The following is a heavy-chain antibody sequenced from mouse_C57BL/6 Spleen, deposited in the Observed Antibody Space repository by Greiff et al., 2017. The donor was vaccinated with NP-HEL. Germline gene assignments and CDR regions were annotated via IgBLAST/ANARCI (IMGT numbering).Heavy chain of an antibody. CDR3: ARDGGYYPHYYAMDY. CDR2: ISDGGSYT. Sequence: EVHLVESGGGLVKPGGSLKLSCAASGFTFSSYAMSWVRQTPEKRLEWVATISDGGSYTYYPDNVKGRFTISRDNAKNNLYLQMSHLKSEDTAMYYCARDGGYYPHYYAMDYWGQGTSVTVSS. CDR1: GFTFSSYA. V-gene: IGHV5-4*01. J-gene: IGHJ4*01. D-gene: IGHD2-3*01.